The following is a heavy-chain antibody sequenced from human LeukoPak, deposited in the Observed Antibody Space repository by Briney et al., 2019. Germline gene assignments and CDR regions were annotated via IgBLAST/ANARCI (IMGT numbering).Heavy chain of an antibody. CDR1: GFTFSSYA. J-gene: IGHJ4*02. CDR2: ISGSGGST. CDR3: AKDFGGHSGYGLGYYFDY. V-gene: IGHV3-23*01. D-gene: IGHD5-12*01. Sequence: GRSLRLSCAASGFTFSSYATSWVRQAPGKGLEWVSAISGSGGSTYYADSVKGRFTISRDNSKNTLYLQMNSLRAEDTAVYYCAKDFGGHSGYGLGYYFDYWGQGTLVTVSS.